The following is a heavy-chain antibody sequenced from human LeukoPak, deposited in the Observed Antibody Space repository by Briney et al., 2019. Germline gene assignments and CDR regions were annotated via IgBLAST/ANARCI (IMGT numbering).Heavy chain of an antibody. CDR1: GYSFTNYW. D-gene: IGHD6-19*01. J-gene: IGHJ4*02. CDR2: IYPGDSDT. Sequence: GESLKISCKGSGYSFTNYWIGWVRQMPGKGLEWMGIIYPGDSDTRYSPSFQGQVTISADKSITTAYLQWSSLKASDTAMYYCARHRGRPGIPVAGTLEPFDYWGQGTLVTVSS. CDR3: ARHRGRPGIPVAGTLEPFDY. V-gene: IGHV5-51*01.